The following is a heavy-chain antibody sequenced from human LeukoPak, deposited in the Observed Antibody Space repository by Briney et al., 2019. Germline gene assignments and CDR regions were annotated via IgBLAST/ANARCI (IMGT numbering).Heavy chain of an antibody. V-gene: IGHV3-9*01. CDR2: ISWNSRTI. D-gene: IGHD6-19*01. J-gene: IGHJ4*02. Sequence: TGGSLRLSCAASGFTFDDYAMHWVRQAPGKGLEWVSGISWNSRTIGYADSVKGRFTISRDNSKNTVYLQINSLRAEDTAVYYCARGYGSDWYVLYWGQGTLVTVSS. CDR3: ARGYGSDWYVLY. CDR1: GFTFDDYA.